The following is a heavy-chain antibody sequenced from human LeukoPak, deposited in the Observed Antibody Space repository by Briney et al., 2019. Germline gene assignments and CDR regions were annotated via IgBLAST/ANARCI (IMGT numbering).Heavy chain of an antibody. CDR3: ASLPGPETYYYGSGSYSFDY. CDR1: GGSFSGYY. D-gene: IGHD3-10*01. Sequence: SETLSLTCAVYGGSFSGYYWSWIRQPPGKGLEWIGEINHSGSTNYNPSLKSRVTISVDTSKNQFSLKLSSVTAAGTAVYYCASLPGPETYYYGSGSYSFDYWGQGTLVTVSS. J-gene: IGHJ4*02. CDR2: INHSGST. V-gene: IGHV4-34*01.